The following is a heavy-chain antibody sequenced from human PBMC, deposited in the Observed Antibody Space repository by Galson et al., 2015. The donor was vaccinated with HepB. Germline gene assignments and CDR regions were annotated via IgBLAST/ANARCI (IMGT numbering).Heavy chain of an antibody. J-gene: IGHJ6*03. Sequence: SVKVSCKASGYTFTSYGISWVRQAPGQGLEWMGWISAYNGNTNYAQKLQGRVTMTTDTSTSTAYMELRSLRSDDTAVHYCARDLSEFYCSSTSCYDYYYYYMDVWGKGTTVTVSS. V-gene: IGHV1-18*01. CDR2: ISAYNGNT. CDR1: GYTFTSYG. D-gene: IGHD2-2*01. CDR3: ARDLSEFYCSSTSCYDYYYYYMDV.